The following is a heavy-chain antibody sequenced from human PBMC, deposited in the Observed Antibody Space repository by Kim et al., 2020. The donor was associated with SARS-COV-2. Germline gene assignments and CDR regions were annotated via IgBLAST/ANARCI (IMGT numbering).Heavy chain of an antibody. Sequence: GGSLRLSCAASGFTFSRYGMAWVRQAPGKWLEWVSTIGGGVGNTYYADSVRGRFTISRDNSKNTLYLQMTSLGAEDTALYYCAKRGYCGSSPKCYHYFEYWGQGALVTVSS. CDR3: AKRGYCGSSPKCYHYFEY. J-gene: IGHJ4*02. V-gene: IGHV3-23*01. CDR2: IGGGVGNT. CDR1: GFTFSRYG. D-gene: IGHD2-2*01.